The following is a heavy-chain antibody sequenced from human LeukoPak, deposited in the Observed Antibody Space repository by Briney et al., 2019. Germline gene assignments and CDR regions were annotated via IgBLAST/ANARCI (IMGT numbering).Heavy chain of an antibody. J-gene: IGHJ3*02. CDR2: IYYSGST. D-gene: IGHD3-22*01. CDR3: ARGLVKVVVITDDAFDI. CDR1: GGSISSYY. Sequence: SETLSLTCTVSGGSISSYYWSWIRQPPGKGLEWIGYIYYSGSTNYNPSLKSRVTISVDTSKNQFSLKLSSVTAADTAVYYCARGLVKVVVITDDAFDIWGQGTKVTVSS. V-gene: IGHV4-59*12.